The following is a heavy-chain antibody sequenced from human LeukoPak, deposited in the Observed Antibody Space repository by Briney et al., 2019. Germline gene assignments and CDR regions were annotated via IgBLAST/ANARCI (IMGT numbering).Heavy chain of an antibody. CDR3: AKQQRGGTLEPSSSYYFDY. V-gene: IGHV4-39*01. D-gene: IGHD6-6*01. J-gene: IGHJ4*02. Sequence: SETLYLTCTVSGGSISSSSYYWGWIRQPPGKGLEWIGSIYYSGSTYYNPSLKSRVTISVDTSKNQFSLKLSSVTAADTAVYYCAKQQRGGTLEPSSSYYFDYWGQGTLVTVSS. CDR2: IYYSGST. CDR1: GGSISSSSYY.